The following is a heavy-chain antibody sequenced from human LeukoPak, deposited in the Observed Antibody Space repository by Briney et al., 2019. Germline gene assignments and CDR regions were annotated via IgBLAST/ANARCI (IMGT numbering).Heavy chain of an antibody. V-gene: IGHV3-7*01. Sequence: GGSLRLSCAASGFTFSSYWMSWVRQAPGKGLEWVANIKQDGSERYYVDSVKGRFTISRDNAKNSLYLQMNSLRAEDTAVYYCARDRYSYGANYYYYYGMDVWGQGTTVTVSS. CDR1: GFTFSSYW. D-gene: IGHD5-18*01. J-gene: IGHJ6*02. CDR3: ARDRYSYGANYYYYYGMDV. CDR2: IKQDGSER.